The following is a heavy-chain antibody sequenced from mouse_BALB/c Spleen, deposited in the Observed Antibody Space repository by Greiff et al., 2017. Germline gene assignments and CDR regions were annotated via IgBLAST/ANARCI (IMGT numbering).Heavy chain of an antibody. CDR3: ARQETSMITTGFAY. D-gene: IGHD2-4*01. CDR1: GFTFSSYA. V-gene: IGHV5-9-3*01. CDR2: ISSGGSYT. Sequence: EVMLVESGGGLVKPGGSLKLSCAASGFTFSSYAMSWVRQTPEKRLEWVATISSGGSYTYYPDSVKGRFTISRDNAKNTLYLQMSSLRSEDTAMYYCARQETSMITTGFAYWGQGTLVTVSA. J-gene: IGHJ3*01.